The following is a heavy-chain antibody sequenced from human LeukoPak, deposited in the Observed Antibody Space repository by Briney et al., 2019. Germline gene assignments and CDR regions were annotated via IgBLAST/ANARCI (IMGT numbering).Heavy chain of an antibody. CDR2: IYHSRST. CDR3: ARVRIARVDPDYFDY. Sequence: SETLSLTCAVSGYSISSGYYWGWIRQPPGKGLEWIGSIYHSRSTYYNPSLKSRVTISVDTSKNQFSLKLSSVTAADTAVYYCARVRIARVDPDYFDYWGQGTLVTVSS. D-gene: IGHD2-15*01. CDR1: GYSISSGYY. J-gene: IGHJ4*02. V-gene: IGHV4-38-2*01.